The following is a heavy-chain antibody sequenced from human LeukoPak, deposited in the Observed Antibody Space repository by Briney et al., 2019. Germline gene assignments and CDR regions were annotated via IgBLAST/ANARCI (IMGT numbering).Heavy chain of an antibody. Sequence: SETLSLTCAVSGGSISSGGYSWSWIRQPPGEGLEWIGYIYHSGSTYYNPSLKSRVTISVDRSKNQFSLKLSSVTAADTAVYYCARGRDYYDSSGYYFDYWGQGTLVTVSS. CDR2: IYHSGST. D-gene: IGHD3-22*01. J-gene: IGHJ4*02. CDR3: ARGRDYYDSSGYYFDY. V-gene: IGHV4-30-2*01. CDR1: GGSISSGGYS.